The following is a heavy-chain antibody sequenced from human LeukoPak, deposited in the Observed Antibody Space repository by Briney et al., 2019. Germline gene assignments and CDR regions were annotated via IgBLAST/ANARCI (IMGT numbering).Heavy chain of an antibody. CDR2: ISYDGSNK. D-gene: IGHD3-3*01. CDR3: AKELGITIFGVVMNYGMDV. Sequence: PGRSLRLSCAASGFTFSSYGMHWVRQAPGKGLEWVAVISYDGSNKYYADSVKGRFTISRDNSKNTLYLQMNSLRAEDTAVYYCAKELGITIFGVVMNYGMDVWGQGTTVTVSS. CDR1: GFTFSSYG. V-gene: IGHV3-30*18. J-gene: IGHJ6*02.